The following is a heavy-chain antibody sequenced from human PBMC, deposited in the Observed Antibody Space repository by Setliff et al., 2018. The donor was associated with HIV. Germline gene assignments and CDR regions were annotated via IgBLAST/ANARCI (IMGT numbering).Heavy chain of an antibody. D-gene: IGHD2-2*01. J-gene: IGHJ4*02. CDR1: GDSISSYY. Sequence: SETLSLTCTVSGDSISSYYWSWIRQPPGKGLEWIGYVYYNGNTNNNPSLRSRVTMSVDTSKNQFSLKLRSVAAADTAVYYCARDAPYCSSHSCSVRLFDYWGQGTLVTV. CDR3: ARDAPYCSSHSCSVRLFDY. CDR2: VYYNGNT. V-gene: IGHV4-59*01.